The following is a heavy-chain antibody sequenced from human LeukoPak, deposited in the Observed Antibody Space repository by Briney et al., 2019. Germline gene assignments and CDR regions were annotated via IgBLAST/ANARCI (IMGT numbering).Heavy chain of an antibody. CDR2: ISGSGGGT. V-gene: IGHV3-23*01. J-gene: IGHJ4*02. Sequence: GWALRLSCAASGFTFSSYAMSWVRQAPRKGLEWVSAISGSGGGTYYADSVKGRFTISRDNSKKILYLQMNSLRVEDTALYYCAKERDSSGYFDYWGQGTLVTAYS. CDR1: GFTFSSYA. D-gene: IGHD3-22*01. CDR3: AKERDSSGYFDY.